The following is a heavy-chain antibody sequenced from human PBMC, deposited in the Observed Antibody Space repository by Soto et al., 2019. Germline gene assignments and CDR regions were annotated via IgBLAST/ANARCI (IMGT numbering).Heavy chain of an antibody. D-gene: IGHD5-12*01. Sequence: GASVKVSCKASGGTFSNYAKKKVRQAPGQGLEWMGGIIPIFGTANYAQKFQGRVTITADESTSTAYMELSSLRSEDTAVYYCARDLKERVRYSGYAFDYWGQGTLVTVSS. CDR3: ARDLKERVRYSGYAFDY. V-gene: IGHV1-69*13. CDR2: IIPIFGTA. CDR1: GGTFSNYA. J-gene: IGHJ4*02.